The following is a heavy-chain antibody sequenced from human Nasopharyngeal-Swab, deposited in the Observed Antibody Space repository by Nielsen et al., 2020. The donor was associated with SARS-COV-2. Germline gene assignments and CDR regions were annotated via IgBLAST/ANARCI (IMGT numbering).Heavy chain of an antibody. CDR1: GYTFTSYD. V-gene: IGHV1-8*01. D-gene: IGHD6-13*01. Sequence: ASVKVSCKASGYTFTSYDINWVRQATGQGLEWMGWMNPNSGNTGYAQKFQGRVTMTRNTSISTAYMELSSLRSEDTAVYYCARGGREGSSWQDWYFDLWGRGTLVTVSS. CDR3: ARGGREGSSWQDWYFDL. J-gene: IGHJ2*01. CDR2: MNPNSGNT.